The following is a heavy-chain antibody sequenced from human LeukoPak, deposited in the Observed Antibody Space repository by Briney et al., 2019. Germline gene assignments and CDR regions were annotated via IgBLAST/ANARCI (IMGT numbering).Heavy chain of an antibody. CDR3: ARYDRSVGWFDP. V-gene: IGHV4-59*12. J-gene: IGHJ5*02. CDR1: GGSISSYY. D-gene: IGHD5/OR15-5a*01. CDR2: IYYSGST. Sequence: PSETLSLTCTVSGGSISSYYWSWIRQPPGKGLEWIGYIYYSGSTNYNPSLKSRVTISVDTSKNQFSLQLNSVTPEDTAVYYCARYDRSVGWFDPWGQGTLVTVSS.